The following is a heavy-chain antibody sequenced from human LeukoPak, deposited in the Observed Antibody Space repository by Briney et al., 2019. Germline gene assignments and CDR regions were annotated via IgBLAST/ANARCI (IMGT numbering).Heavy chain of an antibody. CDR1: GGSISSGGYY. CDR3: ARARWYCSSTSCSHKYYYMDV. CDR2: IYYSGST. J-gene: IGHJ6*03. D-gene: IGHD2-2*01. V-gene: IGHV4-31*03. Sequence: SQTLSLTCTVSGGSISSGGYYWSWIRQHPGKGLEWIGYIYYSGSTYYNPSLKSRVTISVDTSKNQFSLKLSSVTAADTAVYYCARARWYCSSTSCSHKYYYMDVWGKGTTATVSS.